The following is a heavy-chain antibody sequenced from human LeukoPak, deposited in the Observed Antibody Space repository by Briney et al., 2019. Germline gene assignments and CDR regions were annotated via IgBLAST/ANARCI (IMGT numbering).Heavy chain of an antibody. V-gene: IGHV3-30*18. Sequence: GRSLRLSCAASGFTFSSYGMHWVRQAPGKGLEWVAVISYDGSNKYYADSVKGRFTTSRDNSKNTLYLQMNSLRAEDTAVYYCAKGRGVCSGGSCYRTFDPWGQGTLVTVSS. D-gene: IGHD2-15*01. J-gene: IGHJ5*02. CDR3: AKGRGVCSGGSCYRTFDP. CDR2: ISYDGSNK. CDR1: GFTFSSYG.